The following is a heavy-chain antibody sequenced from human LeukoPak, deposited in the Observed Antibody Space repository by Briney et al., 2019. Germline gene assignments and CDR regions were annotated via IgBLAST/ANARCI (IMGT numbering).Heavy chain of an antibody. Sequence: SETLSLTCTVSGGSISSYYWSWIRQPPGKGLEWIGYIYYSGSTNYNPSLKSRVTISVDTSKNQFSLKLSSVTAADTAVYYCASTRGYQGDLDIWGQGTMVTVSS. J-gene: IGHJ3*02. V-gene: IGHV4-59*12. CDR2: IYYSGST. D-gene: IGHD3-16*01. CDR1: GGSISSYY. CDR3: ASTRGYQGDLDI.